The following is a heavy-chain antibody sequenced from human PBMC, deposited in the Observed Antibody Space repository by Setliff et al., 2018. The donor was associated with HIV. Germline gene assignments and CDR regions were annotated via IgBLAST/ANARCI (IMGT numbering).Heavy chain of an antibody. CDR2: IDYSGST. CDR1: GGSISSGCYY. V-gene: IGHV4-31*03. D-gene: IGHD5-18*01. CDR3: ARDTGTAMVNDAFDI. J-gene: IGHJ3*02. Sequence: SETLSLTCTVSGGSISSGCYYWSWIRQHPGKGLEWIGYIDYSGSTYYNPSLKSRVTISVVTSKNQFSLKLSSVTAADTAVYYCARDTGTAMVNDAFDIWGQGTMVTVSS.